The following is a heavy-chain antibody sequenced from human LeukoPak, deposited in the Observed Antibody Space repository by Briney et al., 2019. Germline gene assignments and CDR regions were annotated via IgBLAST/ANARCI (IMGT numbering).Heavy chain of an antibody. Sequence: PGGSLRLSCAASGFTFSSYAMSWVRQAPGKGLEWVSAISVSGGTTYYADSVKGRFTISRDNSKNTLYLQVNSLRAEDTAVYYCAKRPAIAAADTYYFDYWGQGALVTVSS. V-gene: IGHV3-23*01. CDR2: ISVSGGTT. J-gene: IGHJ4*02. CDR3: AKRPAIAAADTYYFDY. D-gene: IGHD6-13*01. CDR1: GFTFSSYA.